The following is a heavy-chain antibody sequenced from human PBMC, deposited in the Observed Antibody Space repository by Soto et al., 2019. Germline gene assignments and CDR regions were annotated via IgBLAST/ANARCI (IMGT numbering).Heavy chain of an antibody. CDR2: ISSSGTTT. CDR1: GFTFSSYE. CDR3: ARDTGGHWFDP. Sequence: PGGSLRLSCAASGFTFSSYEMNWVRQAPGKGLEWVSYISSSGTTTYYADSVKGRFTISRDNAKNSLYLQMNSLRAEDTAVYYCARDTGGHWFDPWGQGTLVTVSS. V-gene: IGHV3-48*03. J-gene: IGHJ5*02. D-gene: IGHD3-16*01.